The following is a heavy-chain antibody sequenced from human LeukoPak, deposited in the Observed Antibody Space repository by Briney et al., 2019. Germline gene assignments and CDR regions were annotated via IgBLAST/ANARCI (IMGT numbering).Heavy chain of an antibody. CDR3: AGQVGARIRYYYTSGLDV. J-gene: IGHJ6*02. CDR1: GASVSSFY. V-gene: IGHV4-59*02. Sequence: SETLSLTCTVSGASVSSFYWNWIRQPPGKGLEWIGSMYYSGTTNYDPSFKSRVTISLDTSKNEFSLRLKSLTAADTAVYYCAGQVGARIRYYYTSGLDVWGQGSTVAVSS. D-gene: IGHD1-26*01. CDR2: MYYSGTT.